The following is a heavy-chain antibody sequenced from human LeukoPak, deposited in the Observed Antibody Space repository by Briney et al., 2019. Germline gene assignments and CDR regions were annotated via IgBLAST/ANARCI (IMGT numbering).Heavy chain of an antibody. Sequence: GESLQISCEGSGYSFSTYWIAWVRQVPGKGLEWMGSIYPRDSEIRYSPSFQGQVTISADNSISTAYLQWSSLKASDTAMYYCARPAYSSSLSSHFDPWGQGTLVTVSS. V-gene: IGHV5-51*01. CDR2: IYPRDSEI. J-gene: IGHJ5*02. CDR1: GYSFSTYW. CDR3: ARPAYSSSLSSHFDP. D-gene: IGHD6-13*01.